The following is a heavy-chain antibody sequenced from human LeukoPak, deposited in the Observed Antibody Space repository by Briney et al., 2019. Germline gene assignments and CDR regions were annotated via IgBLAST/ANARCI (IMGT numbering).Heavy chain of an antibody. CDR2: INSDGRST. CDR1: GFTFSSYW. D-gene: IGHD5-24*01. J-gene: IGHJ3*02. CDR3: AKDLGWLQLSDAFDI. V-gene: IGHV3-74*01. Sequence: GGSLRLSCAASGFTFSSYWMYWVRQAPGKGLVWVSGINSDGRSTRYADSVKGRFTISRDNSKNTLYLQMNSLRAEDTAVYYCAKDLGWLQLSDAFDIWGQGTMVTVSS.